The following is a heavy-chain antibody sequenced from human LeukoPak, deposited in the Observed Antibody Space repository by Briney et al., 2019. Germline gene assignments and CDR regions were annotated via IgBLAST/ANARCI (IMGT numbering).Heavy chain of an antibody. CDR3: ARMSPFWYFDL. V-gene: IGHV4-39*01. Sequence: EASETLSLTCTVSGGSISSTSYYWGWIRQPPGKGLEWIGSIYYSGNTYYNASLKSRVTMSVDTSKNQVSLRLGSVTAVDTAVHYCARMSPFWYFDLWGRGTLVTVSS. CDR1: GGSISSTSYY. J-gene: IGHJ2*01. CDR2: IYYSGNT.